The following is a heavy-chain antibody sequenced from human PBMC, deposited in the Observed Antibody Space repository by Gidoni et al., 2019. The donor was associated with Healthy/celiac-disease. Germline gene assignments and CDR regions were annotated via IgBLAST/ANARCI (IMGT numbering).Heavy chain of an antibody. CDR1: AGSFSGYY. D-gene: IGHD5-12*01. CDR2: INHSGST. CDR3: ARGRGYSGYDNLTWFDY. Sequence: QVQLQQWGAGLLKPWETLSLTCAVYAGSFSGYYWSWIRQPPGKGLEWIGEINHSGSTNYNPSLKSRVTISVDTSKNQFSLKLSSVTAADTAVYYCARGRGYSGYDNLTWFDYWGQGTLVTVSS. J-gene: IGHJ4*02. V-gene: IGHV4-34*01.